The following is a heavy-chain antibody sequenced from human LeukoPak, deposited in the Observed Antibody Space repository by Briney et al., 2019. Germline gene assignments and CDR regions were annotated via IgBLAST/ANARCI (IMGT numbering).Heavy chain of an antibody. Sequence: GGSLRLSCAASGFTFSSYGMHWVRQAPGKGLEWVAVISYDGSNKYYADSVKGRFTISRDNSKNTLYLQMNSLRAEDTAVCYCAKDTCGGDCYLHYYYGMDVWGQGTTVTVSS. J-gene: IGHJ6*02. CDR3: AKDTCGGDCYLHYYYGMDV. CDR1: GFTFSSYG. V-gene: IGHV3-30*18. D-gene: IGHD2-21*02. CDR2: ISYDGSNK.